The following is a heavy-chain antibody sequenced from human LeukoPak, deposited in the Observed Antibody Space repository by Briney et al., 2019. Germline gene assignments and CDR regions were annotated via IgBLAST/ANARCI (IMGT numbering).Heavy chain of an antibody. CDR3: AREYCSSTSCYLDP. J-gene: IGHJ5*02. CDR1: GYTFTSYD. D-gene: IGHD2-2*01. Sequence: ASVKVSCKASGYTFTSYDINWVRQATGQGLEWMGWMNPNSGNTGYAQKFQGRVTITRNTSISTAYMELSSLRSEDTAVYYCAREYCSSTSCYLDPWGQGTLVTVSS. CDR2: MNPNSGNT. V-gene: IGHV1-8*01.